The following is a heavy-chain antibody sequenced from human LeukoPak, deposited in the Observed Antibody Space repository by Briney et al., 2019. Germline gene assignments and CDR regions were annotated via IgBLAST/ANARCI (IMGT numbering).Heavy chain of an antibody. D-gene: IGHD1-1*01. Sequence: SETPSLTCAVSGYSISSGYYWGWIRQPPGKGLEWIGSIYHSGSTYYNPSLKSRVTISVDTSKNQFSLKLSSVTAADTAVYYCARDDWNDLFDYWGQGTLVTVSS. CDR3: ARDDWNDLFDY. CDR1: GYSISSGYY. V-gene: IGHV4-38-2*02. CDR2: IYHSGST. J-gene: IGHJ4*02.